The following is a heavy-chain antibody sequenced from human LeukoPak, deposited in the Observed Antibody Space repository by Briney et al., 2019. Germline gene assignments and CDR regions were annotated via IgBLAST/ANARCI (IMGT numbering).Heavy chain of an antibody. CDR3: AKGGNIVVVPVFFDY. J-gene: IGHJ4*02. Sequence: RGSLRLSCAASGFTFRSHGMHWVRQAPGKGLEWVAVISYDGSNKHYADSVKGRFTISRDNSKSTLYLQMNSLRSEDTAVYYCAKGGNIVVVPVFFDYWGQGALVTVSS. V-gene: IGHV3-30*18. D-gene: IGHD2-2*01. CDR1: GFTFRSHG. CDR2: ISYDGSNK.